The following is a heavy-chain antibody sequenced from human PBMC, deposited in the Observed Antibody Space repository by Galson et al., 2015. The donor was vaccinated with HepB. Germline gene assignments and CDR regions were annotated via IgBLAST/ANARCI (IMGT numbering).Heavy chain of an antibody. V-gene: IGHV1-2*02. CDR2: IDPSSGGT. Sequence: SVKVSCKASGYTFTGSYVHWVRQAPGQGLEWMGWIDPSSGGTNYAQKFHGRVTMTRDTSISTAYMELSRLRSDDTAVYYCALPHIAAAVFDYWGQGTLVTVSS. J-gene: IGHJ4*02. CDR3: ALPHIAAAVFDY. CDR1: GYTFTGSY. D-gene: IGHD6-13*01.